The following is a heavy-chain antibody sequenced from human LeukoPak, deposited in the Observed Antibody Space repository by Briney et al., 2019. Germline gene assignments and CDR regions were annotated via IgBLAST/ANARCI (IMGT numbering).Heavy chain of an antibody. D-gene: IGHD2-2*01. CDR2: IYYSGST. Sequence: ASQTLSLTCTVSGDSISSGYYWGWIRQPPGKGLEWIGSIYYSGSTYYNPSLKSRVTISVDTSKNQFSLKLSSVTAADTAVYYCARVADCSSTSCYYYYYMDVWGKGTTVTISS. V-gene: IGHV4-38-2*02. J-gene: IGHJ6*03. CDR3: ARVADCSSTSCYYYYYMDV. CDR1: GDSISSGYY.